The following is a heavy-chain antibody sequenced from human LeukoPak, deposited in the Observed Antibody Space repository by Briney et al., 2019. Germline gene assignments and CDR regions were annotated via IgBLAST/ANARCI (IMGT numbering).Heavy chain of an antibody. CDR1: GFTFSSYS. CDR3: AREAVADYNKHFDY. CDR2: ISGSGGST. V-gene: IGHV3-23*01. J-gene: IGHJ4*02. D-gene: IGHD4-11*01. Sequence: GGSLRLSCAASGFTFSSYSMNWVRQAPGKGLEWVSGISGSGGSTYYADSVKGRFTISRDNSKNSLYLQMNSLRAEDTAVYYCAREAVADYNKHFDYWGQGTLVTVSS.